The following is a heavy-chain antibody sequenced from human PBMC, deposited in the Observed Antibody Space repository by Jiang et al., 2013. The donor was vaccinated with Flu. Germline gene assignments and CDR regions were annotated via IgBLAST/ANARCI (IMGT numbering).Heavy chain of an antibody. J-gene: IGHJ4*02. CDR3: VRVKKYYYDSSGTDEY. CDR1: GGSVSSGSYY. CDR2: SYYSGST. D-gene: IGHD3-22*01. Sequence: TCTVSGGSVSSGSYYWSWIRQPPGKGLEWIGYSYYSGSTNXNPSLKSRVTISVDTSKNQFSLKLSSVTAADTAVYYCVRVKKYYYDSSGTDEYWGQGTLVTVSS. V-gene: IGHV4-61*01.